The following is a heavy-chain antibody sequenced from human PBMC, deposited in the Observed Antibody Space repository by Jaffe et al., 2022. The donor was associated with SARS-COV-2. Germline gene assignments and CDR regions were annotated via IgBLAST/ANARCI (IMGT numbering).Heavy chain of an antibody. Sequence: EVQLVESGGGLVQPGGSLRLSCKASGFAVSSDYMSWVRQAPGKGLDWVSLIFSGGATYHADSVKGRFTISRDASRNTVYLQMHSLRPDDTAIYYCARGDYGPYGMDVWGQGTTVTVSS. D-gene: IGHD4-17*01. J-gene: IGHJ6*02. V-gene: IGHV3-66*02. CDR1: GFAVSSDY. CDR2: IFSGGAT. CDR3: ARGDYGPYGMDV.